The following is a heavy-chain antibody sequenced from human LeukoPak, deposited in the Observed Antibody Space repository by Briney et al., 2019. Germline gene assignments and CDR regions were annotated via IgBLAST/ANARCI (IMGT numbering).Heavy chain of an antibody. CDR2: ISYDGSNK. J-gene: IGHJ4*02. Sequence: PGRSLRLSCAASGFTFSSYGMHWVRQAPGKGLEWVAVISYDGSNKYYADSVKRRFTISRDNSKNTLYLQMNSLRAEDTAVYYCAKDSGEALGYFDYWGQGTLVTVSS. D-gene: IGHD4-17*01. V-gene: IGHV3-30*18. CDR1: GFTFSSYG. CDR3: AKDSGEALGYFDY.